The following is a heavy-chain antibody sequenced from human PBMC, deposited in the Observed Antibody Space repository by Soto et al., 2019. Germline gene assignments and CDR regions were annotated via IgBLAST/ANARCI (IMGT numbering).Heavy chain of an antibody. Sequence: QVQLEESGGGVVQPGSSLRLSCEASGFTFNTYSMHWVRQPPGKGLEWLAAIWYDGTQKYYADSVKGRFIISIDNSKKTLYLEMNSLSAEDTAVYYCARAGGTTVTGLWHFDSWGQGTLVTVSS. V-gene: IGHV3-33*01. CDR2: IWYDGTQK. J-gene: IGHJ4*02. D-gene: IGHD4-17*01. CDR1: GFTFNTYS. CDR3: ARAGGTTVTGLWHFDS.